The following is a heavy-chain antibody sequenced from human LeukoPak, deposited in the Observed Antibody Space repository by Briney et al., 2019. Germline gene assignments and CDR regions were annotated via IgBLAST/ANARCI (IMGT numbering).Heavy chain of an antibody. CDR1: GFTFNTYS. J-gene: IGHJ4*02. D-gene: IGHD6-19*01. V-gene: IGHV3-21*04. CDR3: AKDTGQWPVRTFDY. CDR2: ISSNSTYI. Sequence: GGSLRLSCAASGFTFNTYSMNWVRQAPGKGLEWVSSISSNSTYIYYADSLKGRFTISRDNAKNTLYLQMSSLRAEDTAVYYCAKDTGQWPVRTFDYWGQGTLVTVSS.